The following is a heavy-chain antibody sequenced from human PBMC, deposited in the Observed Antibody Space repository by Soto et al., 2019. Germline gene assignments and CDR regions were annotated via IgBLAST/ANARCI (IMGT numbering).Heavy chain of an antibody. CDR1: GESISSSSYY. D-gene: IGHD2-21*02. V-gene: IGHV4-39*01. Sequence: PSETLSLTCIVSGESISSSSYYWGWIRQPPGKGLEWIGSIYYSGRTYYNPSFKSRVTISIDTSKNQFSLKLSSVTATDTAVYYCARQRTPVVTQAYFGHWGQGALVTVSS. CDR3: ARQRTPVVTQAYFGH. CDR2: IYYSGRT. J-gene: IGHJ4*02.